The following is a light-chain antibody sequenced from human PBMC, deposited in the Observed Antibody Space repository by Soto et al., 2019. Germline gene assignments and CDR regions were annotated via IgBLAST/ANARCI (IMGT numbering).Light chain of an antibody. CDR3: HQYAMAPLT. CDR2: HAS. V-gene: IGKV3-20*01. Sequence: EIVLTQSPGTLSLSPGDRATLSCRASQSVGNNFLGWYQQKPGQPPRLLVFHASIRATGIPDRFSGGGSGADFTLVISRLEPEDFVVYFCHQYAMAPLTFGGGTKVEIK. CDR1: QSVGNNF. J-gene: IGKJ4*01.